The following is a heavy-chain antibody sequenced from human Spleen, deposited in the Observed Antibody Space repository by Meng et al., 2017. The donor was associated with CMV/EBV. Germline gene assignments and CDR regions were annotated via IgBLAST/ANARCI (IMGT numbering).Heavy chain of an antibody. J-gene: IGHJ4*02. CDR2: ITATSGST. CDR1: GFTFSNFA. Sequence: SGFTFSNFAMAWVRQAPGKGLEWVSPITATSGSTYYADSVKGRFTVSRDNSKNTLYLQMNSLRAEDTAVYYCAKAYSSSWYREYYDSWGQGTLVTVSS. CDR3: AKAYSSSWYREYYDS. V-gene: IGHV3-23*01. D-gene: IGHD6-13*01.